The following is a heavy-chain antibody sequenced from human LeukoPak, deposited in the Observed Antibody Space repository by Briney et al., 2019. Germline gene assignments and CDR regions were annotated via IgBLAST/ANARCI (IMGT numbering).Heavy chain of an antibody. J-gene: IGHJ4*02. D-gene: IGHD6-19*01. CDR2: INTNTGNP. V-gene: IGHV7-4-1*02. CDR1: GYTFTSYA. CDR3: ARPLFSSGWYGDFDY. Sequence: GASVKVSCKASGYTFTSYAMNWVRQAPGQGLEWMGWINTNTGNPTYAQGLTGRFVFSLDTSVSTAYLQMSSLKAEDTAVYYCARPLFSSGWYGDFDYWGQGTLVTVSS.